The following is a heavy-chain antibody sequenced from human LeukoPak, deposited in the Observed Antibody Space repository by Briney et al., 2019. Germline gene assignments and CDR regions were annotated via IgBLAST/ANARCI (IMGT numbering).Heavy chain of an antibody. Sequence: GASVKVSCKASGGTFSSYAISWVRQAPGQGLEWMGRTIPILGIANYAQKFQGRVTITADKSTSTAYMGLSSLRSEDTAVYYCARAQNIVGATFSYWGQGTLVTVSS. D-gene: IGHD1-26*01. CDR1: GGTFSSYA. CDR3: ARAQNIVGATFSY. V-gene: IGHV1-69*04. CDR2: TIPILGIA. J-gene: IGHJ4*02.